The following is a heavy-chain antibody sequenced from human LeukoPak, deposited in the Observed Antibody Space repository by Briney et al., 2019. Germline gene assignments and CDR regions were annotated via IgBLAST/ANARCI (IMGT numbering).Heavy chain of an antibody. D-gene: IGHD5-18*01. J-gene: IGHJ4*02. CDR1: GYTFTSYD. V-gene: IGHV1-8*01. Sequence: ASVKVSCKASGYTFTSYDINWVRQATGQGLEWMGWMNPNSKNTGYAQKFQGRVTMTKNTSISTAYMELSSLRSEDTAVYYCAKRGYSYGDFDYWGQGTLVTVSS. CDR3: AKRGYSYGDFDY. CDR2: MNPNSKNT.